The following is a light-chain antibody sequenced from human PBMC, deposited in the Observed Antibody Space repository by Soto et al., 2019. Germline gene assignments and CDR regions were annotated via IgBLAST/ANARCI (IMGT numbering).Light chain of an antibody. J-gene: IGKJ4*01. Sequence: DIQMTQSPSSLSASVQDRVTITCRASQTINRYLNWYHQKPRKAPKLLIYAASNLHRGAPSRFSGSGSGTDFTLTISSLQPEDIGTYYYQQTYSTPQPSFGGGTKVEIK. CDR2: AAS. CDR3: QQTYSTPQPS. V-gene: IGKV1-39*01. CDR1: QTINRY.